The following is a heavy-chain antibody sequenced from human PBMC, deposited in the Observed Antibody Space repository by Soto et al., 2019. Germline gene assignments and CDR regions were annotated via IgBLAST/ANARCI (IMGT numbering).Heavy chain of an antibody. CDR3: VRVDLTVTTWGYYYYYGMDV. CDR1: GCSETWYN. Sequence: SGCSETWYNMQWVGHSTKQRLEWMAIITPSGGSTSYAQKFQGRVTMTRATSTSTVYMELSSLRSEDTAVYSFVRVDLTVTTWGYYYYYGMDVLCQGTTVTVS. D-gene: IGHD4-17*01. J-gene: IGHJ6*02. V-gene: IGHV1-46*01. CDR2: ITPSGGST.